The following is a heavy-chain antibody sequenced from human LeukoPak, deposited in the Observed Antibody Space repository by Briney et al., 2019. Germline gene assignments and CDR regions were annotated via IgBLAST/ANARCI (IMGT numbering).Heavy chain of an antibody. CDR3: ARETHDYGFDY. J-gene: IGHJ4*02. V-gene: IGHV3-11*05. D-gene: IGHD4-17*01. CDR1: GFTFSSYA. Sequence: PGGSLRLSCAASGFTFSSYAMSWIRQAPGKGLEWVSYISSSSSYTNYPDSVKGRFTISRDNSKNTLYLQMNSLRAEDTAVYYCARETHDYGFDYWGQGTLVTVSS. CDR2: ISSSSSYT.